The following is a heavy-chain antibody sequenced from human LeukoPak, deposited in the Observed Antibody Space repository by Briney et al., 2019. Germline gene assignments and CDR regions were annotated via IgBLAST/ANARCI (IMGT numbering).Heavy chain of an antibody. CDR3: AAYYWDPHEGFDF. J-gene: IGHJ3*01. CDR2: ISISGRT. CDR1: GGSIKSYH. Sequence: PSETLSLTCSVSGGSIKSYHWTWIRQPPGKGLEWGGHISISGRTNFNPSLGSRLTMSQDTSKNQFSLSLKFVTAADTAVYFCAAYYWDPHEGFDFWGQGTMVTVSS. D-gene: IGHD3-10*01. V-gene: IGHV4-59*01.